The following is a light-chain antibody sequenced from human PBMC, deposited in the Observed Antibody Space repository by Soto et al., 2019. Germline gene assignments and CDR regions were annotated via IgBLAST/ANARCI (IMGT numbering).Light chain of an antibody. CDR1: QSVSSNY. CDR3: QQYGSSRT. Sequence: EIVLTQSPGTLSLSPGERATLSCRASQSVSSNYLAWYPQNPGQAPRLLIYGASSRATGIPDRFSGSGSGTDFTLTVSRLEPEDFSVYFCQQYGSSRTFGQGTRLEIK. V-gene: IGKV3-20*01. CDR2: GAS. J-gene: IGKJ5*01.